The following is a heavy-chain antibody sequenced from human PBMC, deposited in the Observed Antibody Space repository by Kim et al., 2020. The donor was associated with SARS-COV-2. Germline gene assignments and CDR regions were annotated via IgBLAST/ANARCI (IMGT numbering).Heavy chain of an antibody. Sequence: ASVKVSCKASGYTFTSYYMHWVRQAPGQGLEWMGIINPSGGSTSYAQKFQGRVTMTRDTSTSTVYMELSSLRSEDTAVYYCARGGGGYYDSSGYDYVNALDIWGQGGMVTVSS. J-gene: IGHJ3*02. D-gene: IGHD3-22*01. CDR1: GYTFTSYY. CDR3: ARGGGGYYDSSGYDYVNALDI. CDR2: INPSGGST. V-gene: IGHV1-46*01.